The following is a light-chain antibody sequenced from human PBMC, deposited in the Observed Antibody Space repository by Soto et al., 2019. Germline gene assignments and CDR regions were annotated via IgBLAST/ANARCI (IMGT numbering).Light chain of an antibody. J-gene: IGLJ1*01. Sequence: QSALTQPASVSGSPGQSITISCTGTSSDVGGYNYGSWYQQHPGKAHKVIIYEVSNRPSGVSNRFSGSKAGNTASLTISGIQSEDESDYYCSSYRSIGSLGFGTGTKLTVL. CDR2: EVS. CDR3: SSYRSIGSLG. V-gene: IGLV2-14*01. CDR1: SSDVGGYNY.